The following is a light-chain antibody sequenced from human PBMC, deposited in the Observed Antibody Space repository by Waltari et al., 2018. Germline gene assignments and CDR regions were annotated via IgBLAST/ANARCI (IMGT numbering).Light chain of an antibody. CDR1: SSNIGSNI. CDR3: AAWDDTLNGRWE. CDR2: RND. J-gene: IGLJ3*02. V-gene: IGLV1-44*01. Sequence: QSVLTQPPSASATPGQRVTISCSGGSSNIGSNIVHWYQQVPGTTPKLLIYRNDQRPSGVPDRFSGSKSGTSASLAISGLRSEDEADYYCAAWDDTLNGRWEFGGGTKLTVL.